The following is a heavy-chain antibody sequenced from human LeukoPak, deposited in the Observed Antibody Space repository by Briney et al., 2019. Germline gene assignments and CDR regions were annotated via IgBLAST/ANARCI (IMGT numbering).Heavy chain of an antibody. D-gene: IGHD4-23*01. CDR2: ISAYNGNT. CDR1: VYTFTSYG. CDR3: ARDPTVVTHPDY. J-gene: IGHJ4*02. V-gene: IGHV1-18*01. Sequence: ASVKVSCKASVYTFTSYGISWVRQATGQGLEWMGWISAYNGNTNYAQKLHGRVPMTTDPSTSTAYMELRSLRSDDTAVYYCARDPTVVTHPDYWGQGTLVTVSS.